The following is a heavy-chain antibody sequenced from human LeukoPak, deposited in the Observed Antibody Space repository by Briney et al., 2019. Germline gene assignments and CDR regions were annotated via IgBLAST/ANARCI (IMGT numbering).Heavy chain of an antibody. Sequence: PGRSLRLSCAASGFTFSSYSMHWVRQAPGEGLEWVAVISYDGDNKKYTDSVMGRFTISRDNSKSTLYLQMSSLRAEDTAVYYCARVPYDSGTYHYWGQGTLVTVSS. V-gene: IGHV3-30-3*01. CDR1: GFTFSSYS. D-gene: IGHD3-16*02. J-gene: IGHJ4*02. CDR2: ISYDGDNK. CDR3: ARVPYDSGTYHY.